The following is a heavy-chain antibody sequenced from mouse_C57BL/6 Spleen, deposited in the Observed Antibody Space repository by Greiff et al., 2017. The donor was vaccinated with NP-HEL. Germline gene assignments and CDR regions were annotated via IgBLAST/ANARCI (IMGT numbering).Heavy chain of an antibody. J-gene: IGHJ2*01. Sequence: QVQLQQPGAELVMPGASVKLSCKASGYTFTSYWLHWVKQRPGQGLEWIGEIDPSDSYTNYNQKFKGKSTLTVDKSSSTAYMQRSSLTSEDSAVYYCARGGAYYFDYWGQGTTLTVSS. V-gene: IGHV1-69*01. CDR1: GYTFTSYW. CDR2: IDPSDSYT. CDR3: ARGGAYYFDY.